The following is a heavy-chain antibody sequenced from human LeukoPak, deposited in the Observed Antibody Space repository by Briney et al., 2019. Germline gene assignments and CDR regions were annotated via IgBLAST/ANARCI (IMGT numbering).Heavy chain of an antibody. CDR1: GYTFTDYA. CDR2: IKTNTGNP. J-gene: IGHJ4*02. CDR3: ARGSTYDFWSSGFDY. D-gene: IGHD3-3*01. V-gene: IGHV7-4-1*02. Sequence: GASVKVSCKTSGYTFTDYAIHWVRQAPGHGLECMGWIKTNTGNPTYAQGFTGRFVFSLDTSVSTAYLQISSLKAEDTAVYYCARGSTYDFWSSGFDYWGQGTLVTVSS.